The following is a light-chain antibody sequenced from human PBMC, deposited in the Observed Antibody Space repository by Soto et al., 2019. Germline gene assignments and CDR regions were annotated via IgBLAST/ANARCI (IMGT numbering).Light chain of an antibody. V-gene: IGLV2-8*01. J-gene: IGLJ3*02. CDR1: SSDVGGYNY. CDR3: SSYAGSNNWV. Sequence: QSALTQPPSASGSPGQSVTISCTGTSSDVGGYNYISWYQQHPGKAPKLMIFEVTKRPSGVPHRFSGSKSGNTASLTVSGLQAEAEADYFCSSYAGSNNWVFGGGTKLTVL. CDR2: EVT.